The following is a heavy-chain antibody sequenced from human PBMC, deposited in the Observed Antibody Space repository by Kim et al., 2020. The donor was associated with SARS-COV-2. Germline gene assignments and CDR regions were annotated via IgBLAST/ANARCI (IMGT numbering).Heavy chain of an antibody. V-gene: IGHV1-2*02. CDR3: ARGFTIFGAYYFDY. J-gene: IGHJ4*02. D-gene: IGHD3-3*01. Sequence: AQKVQGRVTMTRDTSISTAYMELSRLRSDDTAVYYCARGFTIFGAYYFDYWGQGTLVTVSS.